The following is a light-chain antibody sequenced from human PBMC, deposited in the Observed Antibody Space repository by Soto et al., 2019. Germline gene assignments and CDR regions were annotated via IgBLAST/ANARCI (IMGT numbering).Light chain of an antibody. CDR2: AAS. Sequence: MTQSPSSLSVSPGDRATLSCRVSQSIITNLAWYQQKPGQAPKLLIYAASTRHTDIPARFSGSGSGTKFTLTITSLQSEDFAAYYCQQYDTWSWTFGQGTKVDIK. CDR1: QSIITN. J-gene: IGKJ1*01. CDR3: QQYDTWSWT. V-gene: IGKV3-15*01.